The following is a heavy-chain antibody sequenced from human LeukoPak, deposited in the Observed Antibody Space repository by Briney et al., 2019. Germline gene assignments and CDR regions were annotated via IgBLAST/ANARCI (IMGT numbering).Heavy chain of an antibody. Sequence: GGSLILSCAASGFTFSNYGMHWVRQAPGNRLEWISAIWHDGSKKYYGDSVKGRFSMSRDKSKNTLDLQMNRMRDEDTEVYYCPRAGYGAPHFGLSGQGTLVPVTS. CDR3: PRAGYGAPHFGL. D-gene: IGHD4-17*01. V-gene: IGHV3-33*01. J-gene: IGHJ4*02. CDR1: GFTFSNYG. CDR2: IWHDGSKK.